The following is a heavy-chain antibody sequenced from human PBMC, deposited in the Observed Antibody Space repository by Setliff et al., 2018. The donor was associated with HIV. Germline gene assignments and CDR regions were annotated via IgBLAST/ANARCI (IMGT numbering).Heavy chain of an antibody. CDR2: VYHSGTT. V-gene: IGHV4-38-2*02. CDR1: GYSISTAYY. J-gene: IGHJ6*03. D-gene: IGHD5-18*01. Sequence: SETLSLTCAVSGYSISTAYYWGWIRQPPGKGLEWIGSVYHSGTTYYNPSLKSRVTISVDMSNNQFSLKVTSVTAADTAVYYCAREIQFSATTYYMDVWGKGTTVTVSS. CDR3: AREIQFSATTYYMDV.